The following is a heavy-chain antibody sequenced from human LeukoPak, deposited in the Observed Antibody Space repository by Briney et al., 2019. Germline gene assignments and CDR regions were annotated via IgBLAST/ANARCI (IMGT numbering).Heavy chain of an antibody. Sequence: ASVKVSCKASGYTFTSYGISWVRQAPGQGLEWMGWISAYNGNTNYAQKLQGRVTMTTDTSTSTAYMELRSLRSDDTAVYYCARDHVDTAMGLRAVFDYWGQGTLVTVSS. CDR1: GYTFTSYG. CDR3: ARDHVDTAMGLRAVFDY. CDR2: ISAYNGNT. V-gene: IGHV1-18*01. J-gene: IGHJ4*02. D-gene: IGHD5-18*01.